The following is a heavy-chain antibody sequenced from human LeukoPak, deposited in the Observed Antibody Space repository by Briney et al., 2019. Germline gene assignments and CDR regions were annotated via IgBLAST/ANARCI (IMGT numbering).Heavy chain of an antibody. CDR1: GFTFGSYW. D-gene: IGHD6-19*01. V-gene: IGHV3-74*01. J-gene: IGHJ2*01. CDR2: INPDGTVT. CDR3: VRDSPSGFFDL. Sequence: PGGSLRLSCAASGFTFGSYWMHWVRQAPGKGLVWVSPINPDGTVTTYADSVKGRFTISRDNAKNTLYLQMNSLRVEDTAVYYCVRDSPSGFFDLWGRGTLVTVSS.